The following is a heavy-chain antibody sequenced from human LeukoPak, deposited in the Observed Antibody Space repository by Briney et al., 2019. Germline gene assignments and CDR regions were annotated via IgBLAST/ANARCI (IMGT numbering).Heavy chain of an antibody. D-gene: IGHD3-10*01. CDR1: GFTFSSYW. V-gene: IGHV3-23*01. CDR2: LSGSGGTT. J-gene: IGHJ4*02. CDR3: AKDYPGALLYFDC. Sequence: PGGSLRLSCAASGFTFSSYWMSWVRQAPGKGLEWVSALSGSGGTTYYADSVRGRFTISRDNSKNTLYLQVNSLRAEDTAVYYCAKDYPGALLYFDCWGQGTLVTVSS.